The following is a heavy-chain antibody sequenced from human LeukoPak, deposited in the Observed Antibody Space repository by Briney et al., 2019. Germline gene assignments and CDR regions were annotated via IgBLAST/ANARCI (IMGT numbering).Heavy chain of an antibody. V-gene: IGHV4-34*01. CDR1: GGSFSGYY. D-gene: IGHD3-3*01. CDR3: ARVKRFLEWLLYYGMDV. Sequence: SETLSLTCAVYGGSFSGYYWGWIRQPPGKGLEWIGEINHSGSTDYNPSLKSRVTISVDTSKNQFSLKLSSVTAADTAVYYCARVKRFLEWLLYYGMDVWGQGTTVTVSS. J-gene: IGHJ6*02. CDR2: INHSGST.